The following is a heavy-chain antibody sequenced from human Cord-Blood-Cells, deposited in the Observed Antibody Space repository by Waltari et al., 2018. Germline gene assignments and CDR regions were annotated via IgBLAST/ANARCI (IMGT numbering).Heavy chain of an antibody. Sequence: EVQLVPSGAAVKKPGATAKIPCKVSGYTLTDYYMHWVQQAPGKGLEWMGLVDPEDGETIYAEKFQGRVTITADTSTDTAYMELSSLRSEDTAVYYCATDSITGTSAFDIWAKGQWSPSLQ. V-gene: IGHV1-69-2*01. J-gene: IGHJ3*02. CDR3: ATDSITGTSAFDI. CDR1: GYTLTDYY. CDR2: VDPEDGET. D-gene: IGHD1-7*01.